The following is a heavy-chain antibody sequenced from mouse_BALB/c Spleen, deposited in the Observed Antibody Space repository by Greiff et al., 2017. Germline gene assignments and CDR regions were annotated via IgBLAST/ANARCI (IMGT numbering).Heavy chain of an antibody. CDR3: AREGYGNFFAY. J-gene: IGHJ3*01. Sequence: EVQGVESGGGLVQPGGSRKLSCAASGFTFSSFGMHWVRQAPEKGLEWVAYISSGSSTIYYADTLKGRFTISRDNPKNTLCLQMTSLRSEDTAMYYCAREGYGNFFAYWGQGTLVTVSA. CDR2: ISSGSSTI. CDR1: GFTFSSFG. V-gene: IGHV5-17*02. D-gene: IGHD2-1*01.